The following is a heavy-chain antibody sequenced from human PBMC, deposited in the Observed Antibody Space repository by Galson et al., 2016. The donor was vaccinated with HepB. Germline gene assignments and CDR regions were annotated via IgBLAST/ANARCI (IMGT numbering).Heavy chain of an antibody. D-gene: IGHD2-2*01. CDR1: GFSFSGYG. V-gene: IGHV3-33*01. CDR2: IWYDGTKT. Sequence: SLRLSCAASGFSFSGYGMHWVRQAPGKGLEWVALIWYDGTKTYYTDAVKGRFTISRDNSKNTVYLQMNSLRAEDTAVYYCARSERFCISTGCYPLASIDYWGQGTLLTVSS. J-gene: IGHJ4*02. CDR3: ARSERFCISTGCYPLASIDY.